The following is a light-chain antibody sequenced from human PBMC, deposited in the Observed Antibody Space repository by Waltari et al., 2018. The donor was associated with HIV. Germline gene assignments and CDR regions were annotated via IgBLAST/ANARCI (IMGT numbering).Light chain of an antibody. Sequence: QSVLTQPPSVSGAPGQRVTVSCSGSSSSIGSGYVCWYQQLPGAAPQLVIYRNEPRPSGVPDRFSGSKSGTSASLAISGLRSEDEAVYYCGAWNGSPSGPVFGGGTKLTVL. CDR3: GAWNGSPSGPV. CDR2: RNE. CDR1: SSSIGSGY. V-gene: IGLV1-47*01. J-gene: IGLJ3*02.